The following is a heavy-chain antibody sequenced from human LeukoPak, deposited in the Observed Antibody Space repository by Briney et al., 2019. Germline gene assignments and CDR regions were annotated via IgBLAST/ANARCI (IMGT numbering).Heavy chain of an antibody. CDR1: GFTFSSYW. CDR3: ARGGYGDDDLFEY. J-gene: IGHJ4*02. Sequence: GRSLRLSCAASGFTFSSYWMHWVRQAPGKGLVWVSRINTDGSSTSYADSVKGRFTISRDNARNTLYLQMNSLRAEDTAVYYCARGGYGDDDLFEYWGQGTLVTVSS. CDR2: INTDGSST. D-gene: IGHD4-17*01. V-gene: IGHV3-74*01.